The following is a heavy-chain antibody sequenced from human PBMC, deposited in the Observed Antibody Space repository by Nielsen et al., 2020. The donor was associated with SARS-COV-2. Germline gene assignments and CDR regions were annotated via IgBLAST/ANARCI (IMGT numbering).Heavy chain of an antibody. CDR3: ARGNGWFDP. CDR2: RAYSGNT. Sequence: SETLSLTCTVSGGSVSSGSYYWSWIRQHPRKGLEWIGDRAYSGNTYYNPSLKSRLSIYVDTSKNLFSLRLTSVTTADTATYYCARGNGWFDPWGQGTRVTVSS. V-gene: IGHV4-31*03. J-gene: IGHJ5*02. CDR1: GGSVSSGSYY. D-gene: IGHD2-8*01.